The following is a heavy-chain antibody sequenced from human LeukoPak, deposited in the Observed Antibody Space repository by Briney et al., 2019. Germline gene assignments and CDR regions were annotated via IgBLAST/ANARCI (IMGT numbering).Heavy chain of an antibody. CDR1: GFTFTTYG. Sequence: EPGGSLRLSCAASGFTFTTYGMTWVRQAPGKGLEWVSAIGAGGSNKYYADSVKGRFTISRDNSKSTLFLQMNSLRAEDTAVYYCAKERDSSGYYTDYWGQGTLVTVSS. CDR2: IGAGGSNK. J-gene: IGHJ4*02. V-gene: IGHV3-23*01. CDR3: AKERDSSGYYTDY. D-gene: IGHD3-22*01.